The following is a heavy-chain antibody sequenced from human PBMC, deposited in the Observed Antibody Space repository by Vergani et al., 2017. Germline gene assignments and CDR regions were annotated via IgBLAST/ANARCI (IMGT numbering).Heavy chain of an antibody. J-gene: IGHJ6*02. CDR2: ISGSGGST. D-gene: IGHD6-19*01. Sequence: EVQLLESGGGLVQPGGSLRLSCAASGFTFSSYAMSWVRQAPGKGLEWVSAISGSGGSTYYADSVKGRFTISRDKSKNTLYLQMNSLRAEDTAVYYCAKDQRGSGLNYYYGMDVWGQGTTVTVSS. CDR3: AKDQRGSGLNYYYGMDV. V-gene: IGHV3-23*01. CDR1: GFTFSSYA.